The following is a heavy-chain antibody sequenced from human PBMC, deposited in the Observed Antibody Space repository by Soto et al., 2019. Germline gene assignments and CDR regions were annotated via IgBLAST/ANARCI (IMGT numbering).Heavy chain of an antibody. CDR2: IYYSGST. CDR1: GGSITSGGYY. V-gene: IGHV4-31*03. CDR3: ARDRAGWAARSYNWFEP. J-gene: IGHJ5*02. Sequence: QVQLQESGPGLVKPSQTLSLTCTVSGGSITSGGYYWSWIRHHPGKALKWIGYIYYSGSTYYNPLLMRRVTILVDTSNIQSSLELCSVTAASTAVYYCARDRAGWAARSYNWFEPWFQYTLVSVSS. D-gene: IGHD6-6*01.